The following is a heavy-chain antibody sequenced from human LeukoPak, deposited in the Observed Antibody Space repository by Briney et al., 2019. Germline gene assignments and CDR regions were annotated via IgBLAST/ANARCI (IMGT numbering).Heavy chain of an antibody. Sequence: SETLSLTCTVSGGSISSYYWSWIRQPPGKGLEWIGYIYYSGSTNYNPSLKSRVTISVDTSKNQFSLKLSSVTAADTAVYYCASSDDSSGYYFPFDYWGQGTLVTVSS. CDR1: GGSISSYY. CDR2: IYYSGST. V-gene: IGHV4-59*01. J-gene: IGHJ4*02. CDR3: ASSDDSSGYYFPFDY. D-gene: IGHD3-22*01.